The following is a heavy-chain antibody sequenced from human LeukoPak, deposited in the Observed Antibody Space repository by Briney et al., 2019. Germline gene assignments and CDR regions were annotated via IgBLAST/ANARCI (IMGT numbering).Heavy chain of an antibody. V-gene: IGHV4-61*01. CDR2: IYYSGST. CDR3: ARAATVVTNLDY. CDR1: GGSVSSGSYY. J-gene: IGHJ4*02. D-gene: IGHD4-23*01. Sequence: SETLSLTCTVSGGSVSSGSYYWSWIRQPPGKGLEWIGYIYYSGSTNYNPSLKSRVTISVDTSKNQFSLKLSSVTAADAAVYYCARAATVVTNLDYWGQGTLVTVSS.